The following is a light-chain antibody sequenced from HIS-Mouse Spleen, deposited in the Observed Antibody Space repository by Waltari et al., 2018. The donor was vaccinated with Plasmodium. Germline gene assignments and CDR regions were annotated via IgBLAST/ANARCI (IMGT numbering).Light chain of an antibody. CDR1: QSVSSN. J-gene: IGKJ3*01. CDR3: QQYNNWSFT. V-gene: IGKV3-15*01. Sequence: IVMTQSPATLSVSPGQRATLSCRASQSVSSNLTWYQQKPGQAPRLIIYGASTGTTGIPARFSGSGAGTDFTLTISSLQSEDFAVYYCQQYNNWSFTFGPGTKVDIK. CDR2: GAS.